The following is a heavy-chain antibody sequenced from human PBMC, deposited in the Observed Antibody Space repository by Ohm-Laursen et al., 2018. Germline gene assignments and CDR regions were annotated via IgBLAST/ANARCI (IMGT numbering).Heavy chain of an antibody. V-gene: IGHV1-8*01. J-gene: IGHJ5*02. CDR2: MNPNSHNT. Sequence: ASVKVSCKVSGYTFSSYDIIWVRQAPAQGPEWMGWMNPNSHNTGYARKFRGRISMTSASSISTAYMELYSLTSEDTATYYRARAVRYQLLSDPWGQGTLVTVSS. D-gene: IGHD4-23*01. CDR1: GYTFSSYD. CDR3: ARAVRYQLLSDP.